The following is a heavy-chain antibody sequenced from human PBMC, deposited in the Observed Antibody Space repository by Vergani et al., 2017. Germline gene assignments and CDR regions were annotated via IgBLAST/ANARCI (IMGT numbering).Heavy chain of an antibody. D-gene: IGHD4-17*01. J-gene: IGHJ2*01. V-gene: IGHV4-34*01. CDR3: ARNLRSTNGYFDL. Sequence: QVQLQQWGAGLLKPSETLSLTCAVYGGSFSGYYWSWIRQPPGKGLEWIGYIYYSGSTYYNPSLKSRVTISVDTSKNQFSLKLSSVTAADTAVYYCARNLRSTNGYFDLWGRGTLVTVSS. CDR1: GGSFSGYY. CDR2: IYYSGST.